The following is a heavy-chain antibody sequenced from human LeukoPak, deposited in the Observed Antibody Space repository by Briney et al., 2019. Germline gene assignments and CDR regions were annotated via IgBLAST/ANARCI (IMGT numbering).Heavy chain of an antibody. V-gene: IGHV3-30*03. D-gene: IGHD6-13*01. CDR2: ISYDGSSK. CDR3: ARRTAASGRVYYAMDV. CDR1: GFTFSNYG. Sequence: GGSLRLSCAASGFTFSNYGMHWVRQAPGKELEWVAVISYDGSSKSYADSVNGRFTISRDSSGNTLYLQMNSLRAEDTAVYYCARRTAASGRVYYAMDVWGQGTTVTVSS. J-gene: IGHJ6*02.